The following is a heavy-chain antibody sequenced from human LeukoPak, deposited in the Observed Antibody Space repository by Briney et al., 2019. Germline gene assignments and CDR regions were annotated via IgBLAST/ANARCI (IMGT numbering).Heavy chain of an antibody. J-gene: IGHJ5*02. D-gene: IGHD3-9*01. V-gene: IGHV3-23*01. CDR2: ISPSGDIT. CDR3: AKGKYFDWLSNWFDP. Sequence: GGTLRLSCAASGFHFSTHGMNWVRQAPGKGLEWVSGISPSGDITYYADSVMGRFTISRDNAKNSLYLQMNSLRAEDTALYYCAKGKYFDWLSNWFDPWGQGTLVTVSS. CDR1: GFHFSTHG.